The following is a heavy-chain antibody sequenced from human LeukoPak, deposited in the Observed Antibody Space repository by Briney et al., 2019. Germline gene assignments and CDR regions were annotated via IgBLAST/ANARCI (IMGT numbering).Heavy chain of an antibody. J-gene: IGHJ4*02. CDR1: GFTFSSYS. D-gene: IGHD2-2*01. Sequence: GGSLRLSCAASGFTFSSYSMNWVRQAPGKGLEWVSSISSSSSYIYYADSVKGRSTISRDNAKNSLYLQMNSLRAEDTAVYYCAREGYCSSTSCSDYWGQGTLVTVSS. V-gene: IGHV3-21*01. CDR2: ISSSSSYI. CDR3: AREGYCSSTSCSDY.